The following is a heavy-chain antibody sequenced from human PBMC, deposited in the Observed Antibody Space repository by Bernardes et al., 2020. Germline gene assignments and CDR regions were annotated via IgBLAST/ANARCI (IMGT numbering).Heavy chain of an antibody. J-gene: IGHJ4*02. CDR2: LYSGGAI. CDR1: GFRVRSTY. Sequence: SCAASGFRVRSTYMSWVRQAPGKGLEWVSTLYSGGAIYYAASVKGRCSISRDVSKNMLHLDLKNLRPEDTAVYFCVRASLGADYYDTTGYSNWGRGTLVNVSS. V-gene: IGHV3-53*01. D-gene: IGHD3-22*01. CDR3: VRASLGADYYDTTGYSN.